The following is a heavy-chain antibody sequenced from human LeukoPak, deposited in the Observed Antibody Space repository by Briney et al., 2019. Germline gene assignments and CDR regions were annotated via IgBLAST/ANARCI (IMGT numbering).Heavy chain of an antibody. CDR1: GGTFSSYT. V-gene: IGHV1-69*16. Sequence: ASVKVSCKASGGTFSSYTISWVRQAPGQGLEWMGRIIPILGTPNYAQKFQGRVTITTDESTRTAYMELSSLRSEDTAVYYCARDSCGGDCYENDQYYLDCWGQGTLVTVSS. CDR3: ARDSCGGDCYENDQYYLDC. D-gene: IGHD2-21*02. J-gene: IGHJ4*02. CDR2: IIPILGTP.